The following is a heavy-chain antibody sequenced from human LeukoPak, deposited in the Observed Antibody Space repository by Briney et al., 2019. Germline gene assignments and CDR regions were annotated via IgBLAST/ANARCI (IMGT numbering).Heavy chain of an antibody. CDR3: ARAPYYDIDG. J-gene: IGHJ4*02. V-gene: IGHV1-2*02. Sequence: ASVKVSCKASGYTFTGYYMHWVRQAPGQGLEWMGWINPNSGGTNYAQKFQGRVTMTRDTSTSTVYMELSSLRSEDTAVYYCARAPYYDIDGWGQGTLVTVSS. CDR1: GYTFTGYY. D-gene: IGHD3-9*01. CDR2: INPNSGGT.